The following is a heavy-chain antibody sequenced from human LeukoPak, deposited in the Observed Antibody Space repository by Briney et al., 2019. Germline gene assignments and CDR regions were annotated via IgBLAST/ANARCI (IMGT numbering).Heavy chain of an antibody. V-gene: IGHV4-30-2*01. CDR2: IYHSGST. CDR1: GGSISSGGYS. CDR3: ARSPDSVRFDY. D-gene: IGHD1-14*01. Sequence: SQTLSLTCAVSGGSISSGGYSWSWIRQPPGKGLEWIGYIYHSGSTYYNPSLKSRVTISVDRSKNQFSLKLSSVTAADTAVYYCARSPDSVRFDYWGQGTLVPVSS. J-gene: IGHJ4*02.